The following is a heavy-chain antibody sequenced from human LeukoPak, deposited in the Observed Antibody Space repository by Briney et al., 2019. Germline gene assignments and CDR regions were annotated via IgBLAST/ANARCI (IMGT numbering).Heavy chain of an antibody. J-gene: IGHJ4*02. Sequence: GGSLSPSCAASGFTFSTYAVGWVRQPPGKGLEWVSTSGRGGATYYADSVKGRFTISRDNSKNTLYLQMNSLRVEDTAVYYCAKVSRSGWYMEDYWGQGTLSTLSS. CDR1: GFTFSTYA. V-gene: IGHV3-23*01. CDR2: SGRGGAT. CDR3: AKVSRSGWYMEDY. D-gene: IGHD6-19*01.